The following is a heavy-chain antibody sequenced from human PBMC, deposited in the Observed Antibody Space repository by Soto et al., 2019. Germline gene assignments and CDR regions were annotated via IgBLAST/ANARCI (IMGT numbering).Heavy chain of an antibody. CDR3: ARGVAVAVYGMYV. Sequence: QVQLVESGGGVVQPGRSLRLSCAASGFTFSSYGMHWVRQAPGKGLEWVAVIWYDGSNKYYADSVKGRFTISRDNSKNSLYLQMNSLRAEDTAVVYGARGVAVAVYGMYVWGQGTTVTVSS. J-gene: IGHJ6*02. CDR2: IWYDGSNK. D-gene: IGHD6-19*01. V-gene: IGHV3-33*01. CDR1: GFTFSSYG.